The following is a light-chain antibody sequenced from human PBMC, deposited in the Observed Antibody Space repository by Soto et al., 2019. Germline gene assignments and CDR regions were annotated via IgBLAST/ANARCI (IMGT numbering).Light chain of an antibody. CDR2: DVT. CDR3: CSFAGSYSYV. J-gene: IGLJ1*01. Sequence: QSVLTQPRSVSASPGQSVTISCTGTSSDVSRYDYVSWYQQHPGKAPKLIVYDVTERPSGVPDRFSGSKSGNTASLTISGLQAEDEADYSCCSFAGSYSYVFGTGTKVTVL. CDR1: SSDVSRYDY. V-gene: IGLV2-11*01.